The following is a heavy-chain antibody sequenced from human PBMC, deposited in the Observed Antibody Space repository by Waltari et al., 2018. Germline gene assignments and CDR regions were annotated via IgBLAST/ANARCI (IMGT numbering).Heavy chain of an antibody. CDR3: ASSAYCSSTSCYNYYYYMDV. Sequence: QVQLQESGPGLVKPSQTLSLTCTVSGGSISSGGYYWSWIRQHPGKGLEWIGYIYYSGSTYYNPSLKSRVTISVDTAKNQFSLKLSSVTAADTAVYYCASSAYCSSTSCYNYYYYMDVWGKGTTVTVSS. V-gene: IGHV4-31*03. J-gene: IGHJ6*03. CDR1: GGSISSGGYY. CDR2: IYYSGST. D-gene: IGHD2-2*02.